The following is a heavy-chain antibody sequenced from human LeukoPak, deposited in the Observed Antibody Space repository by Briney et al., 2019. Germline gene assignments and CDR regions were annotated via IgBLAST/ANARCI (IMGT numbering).Heavy chain of an antibody. V-gene: IGHV3-48*03. CDR3: ARAFGSGSYSF. CDR2: ISSSGSTK. Sequence: GGPLSFSFPAPGFTSRSNKMTWSRRPPGKGLEWVSYISSSGSTKYYADSVKGRITISRDNAKKSMYLQMNSLRAEDTAVYYCARAFGSGSYSFWGQGTLVSVSS. J-gene: IGHJ4*02. D-gene: IGHD3-10*01. CDR1: GFTSRSNK.